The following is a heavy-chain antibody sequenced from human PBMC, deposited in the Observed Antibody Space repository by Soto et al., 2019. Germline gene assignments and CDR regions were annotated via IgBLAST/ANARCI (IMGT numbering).Heavy chain of an antibody. V-gene: IGHV4-39*01. CDR2: IYYSGST. CDR3: ATSNWFDP. CDR1: GGSISSRGYY. J-gene: IGHJ5*02. Sequence: QLQLQESGPGLVNPSETLSLTCTVSGGSISSRGYYWGWIRPPPGKGLEWIGTIYYSGSTYYNPSLKSRVTISVDTSKNQFSLKLSSVTAADTAVYYCATSNWFDPWGQGTLVTVSS.